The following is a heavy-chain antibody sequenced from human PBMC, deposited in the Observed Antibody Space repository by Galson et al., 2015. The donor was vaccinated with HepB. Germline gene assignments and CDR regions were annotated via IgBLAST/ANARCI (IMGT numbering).Heavy chain of an antibody. Sequence: SVKVSCKASGGTFSSYTISWVRQAPGQGLEWMGWINTNTGNPTYAQGFTGRFVFSLDTSVSTAYLQISSLKAEDTAVYYCARGGVDYYGSGSYYTWGQGTLVTVSS. D-gene: IGHD3-10*01. CDR3: ARGGVDYYGSGSYYT. CDR1: GGTFSSYT. J-gene: IGHJ5*02. V-gene: IGHV7-4-1*02. CDR2: INTNTGNP.